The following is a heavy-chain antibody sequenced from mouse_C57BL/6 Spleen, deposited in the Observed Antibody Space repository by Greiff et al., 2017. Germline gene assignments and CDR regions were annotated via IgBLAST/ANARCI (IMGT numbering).Heavy chain of an antibody. CDR2: INPGRGGT. J-gene: IGHJ3*01. D-gene: IGHD2-13*01. CDR3: ARSSCDVGPFAY. Sequence: VKLQQSGAELVRPGTSVKVSCKASGYAFTNYLIEWVKQRPGQGLEWIGVINPGRGGTNYNEKFKGKATLTADKSSSTAYMQLSSLTSEDSAVYFCARSSCDVGPFAYWGQGTLVTVSA. V-gene: IGHV1-54*01. CDR1: GYAFTNYL.